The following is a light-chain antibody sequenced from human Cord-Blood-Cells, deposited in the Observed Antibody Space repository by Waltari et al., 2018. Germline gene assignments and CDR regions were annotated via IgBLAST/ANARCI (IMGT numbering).Light chain of an antibody. CDR2: WAS. J-gene: IGKJ1*01. CDR1: QSVLYSSNNKNY. Sequence: CKSSQSVLYSSNNKNYLAWYQQKPGQPPKLLIYWASTRESGVPDRFSGSGSGTDFTLTISSLQAEDVAVYYCQQYYSTRTFGQGTKVEIK. CDR3: QQYYSTRT. V-gene: IGKV4-1*01.